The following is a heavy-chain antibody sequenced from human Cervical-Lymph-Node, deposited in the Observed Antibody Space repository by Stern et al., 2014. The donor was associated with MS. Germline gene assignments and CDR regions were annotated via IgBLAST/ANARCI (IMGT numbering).Heavy chain of an antibody. J-gene: IGHJ3*02. CDR3: ARAGYCSPSTCSDAFDI. CDR1: GYSFISYA. V-gene: IGHV1-3*01. CDR2: INGDNGNT. D-gene: IGHD2-15*01. Sequence: QDQLVQSGAEVKDPGASVKVSCKASGYSFISYAMHWVRQAPGQTFEWMGWINGDNGNTKYSQKLQGRFTITRDKTTHTASLVLRSLTSEDTAVYYCARAGYCSPSTCSDAFDIWGQGTMVTVSS.